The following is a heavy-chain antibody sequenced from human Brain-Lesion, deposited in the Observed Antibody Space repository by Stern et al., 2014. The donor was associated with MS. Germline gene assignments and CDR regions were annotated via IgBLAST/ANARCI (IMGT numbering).Heavy chain of an antibody. CDR2: ITEAGTEN. D-gene: IGHD3-3*01. V-gene: IGHV3-7*01. J-gene: IGHJ6*02. CDR3: ARVYNTIYGIVTQRGSGMDV. CDR1: VFTFGNYW. Sequence: VQLEESGGGLVQPGGSLTISCTAAVFTFGNYWMTWVRQAPGNGLEWVANITEAGTENNYLDSGKGRFTISRDNARTSLYTPLNSLRVEDTALYYCARVYNTIYGIVTQRGSGMDVWGQGTTVIVSS.